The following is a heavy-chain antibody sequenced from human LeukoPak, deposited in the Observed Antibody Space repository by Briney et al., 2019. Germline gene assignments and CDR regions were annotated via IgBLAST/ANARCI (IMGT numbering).Heavy chain of an antibody. J-gene: IGHJ6*02. Sequence: ASVKVSCKASGYTFTGYYMHWVRQAPGQGLEWMGWINPNSGATNYAQKFQGRVTMTRDTSISTAYMGLSRLRSDDTAVYYCARDGGRSGMDVWGQGTTVTVSS. CDR1: GYTFTGYY. V-gene: IGHV1-2*02. CDR2: INPNSGAT. D-gene: IGHD3-3*01. CDR3: ARDGGRSGMDV.